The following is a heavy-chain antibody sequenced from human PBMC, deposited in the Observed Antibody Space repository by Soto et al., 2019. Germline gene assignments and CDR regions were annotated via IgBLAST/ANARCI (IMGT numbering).Heavy chain of an antibody. J-gene: IGHJ4*02. CDR3: ARENTPPYFDY. CDR1: GFTFSSYG. CDR2: IWYDGNRK. D-gene: IGHD2-15*01. V-gene: IGHV3-33*01. Sequence: PGGSLRLSCAASGFTFSSYGMHWVRQAPGKGLEWVAVIWYDGNRKNYVDSVKGRFTISRDSSKNTVYLQMNSLRVEDTAVYYCARENTPPYFDYWGQGALVTVSS.